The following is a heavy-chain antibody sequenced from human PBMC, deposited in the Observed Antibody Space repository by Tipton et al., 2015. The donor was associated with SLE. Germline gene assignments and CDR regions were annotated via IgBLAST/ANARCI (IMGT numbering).Heavy chain of an antibody. CDR2: IKFDGGDR. CDR1: GGSISSNY. Sequence: LSLTCSVSGGSISSNYWIWIRQPPGKGLEWVANIKFDGGDRNYVDSVRGRCSISRDNAKNSLHLQVNGLRGEDTAVYYCARETSSGAFDIWGPGTMVTVSS. J-gene: IGHJ3*02. V-gene: IGHV3-7*01. CDR3: ARETSSGAFDI. D-gene: IGHD3-10*01.